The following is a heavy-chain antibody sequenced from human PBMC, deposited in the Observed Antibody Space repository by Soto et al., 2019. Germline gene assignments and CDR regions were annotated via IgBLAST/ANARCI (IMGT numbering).Heavy chain of an antibody. Sequence: GGSLRLSCAASGFTFDDYAMHWVRQAPGKGLEWVSGISWNSGSIGYADSVKGRFTISRDNAKNSLYLQMNSLRAEDTAVYYCAREGHTYYDILTGYYFPSGRWFDPWGQGTLVTVSS. D-gene: IGHD3-9*01. J-gene: IGHJ5*02. V-gene: IGHV3-9*01. CDR1: GFTFDDYA. CDR2: ISWNSGSI. CDR3: AREGHTYYDILTGYYFPSGRWFDP.